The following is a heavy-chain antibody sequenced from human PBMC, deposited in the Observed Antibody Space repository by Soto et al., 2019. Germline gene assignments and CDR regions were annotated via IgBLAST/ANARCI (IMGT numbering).Heavy chain of an antibody. CDR1: GDSIDTSSYC. CDR3: ARQGEHSSSYFFDS. D-gene: IGHD6-6*01. CDR2: VCYRGTT. J-gene: IGHJ4*02. V-gene: IGHV4-39*01. Sequence: QLQLQESGPGLVKPSETLSLTCTVSGDSIDTSSYCWGWIRQPPGKGLEWIGSVCYRGTTYYNPSLKRRLTISVDTSKRQFPLKLSSVTAADTAVFYCARQGEHSSSYFFDSWGQGTLVTVSS.